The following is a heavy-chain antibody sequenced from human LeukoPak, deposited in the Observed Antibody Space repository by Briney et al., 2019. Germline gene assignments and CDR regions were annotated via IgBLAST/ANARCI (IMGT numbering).Heavy chain of an antibody. CDR3: VGPYYDILTGSPLSGT. CDR2: ISSSSTI. D-gene: IGHD3-9*01. V-gene: IGHV3-11*01. J-gene: IGHJ5*02. CDR1: GFTFSDYY. Sequence: GGPLRLSCAASGFTFSDYYMSWIRQAPGKGLEWVSYISSSSTIYYADSVKGRFTISRDNAKNSLYLQMNSLRAEDTALYYCVGPYYDILTGSPLSGTWGQGTLVTVSS.